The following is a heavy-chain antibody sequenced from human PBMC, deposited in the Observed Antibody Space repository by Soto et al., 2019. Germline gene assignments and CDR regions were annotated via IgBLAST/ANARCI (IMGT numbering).Heavy chain of an antibody. J-gene: IGHJ6*02. CDR1: GFTFSSYW. CDR2: IKQDGSEK. Sequence: GGSLRLSCAASGFTFSSYWMSWVRQAPGKGLEWVANIKQDGSEKYYVDSVKGRFTISRDNAKNSLYLQMNSLRAEDTAVYYCAREYYDFWSGYGRAPPRTYGMDVWGQGTTVTVSS. CDR3: AREYYDFWSGYGRAPPRTYGMDV. D-gene: IGHD3-3*01. V-gene: IGHV3-7*03.